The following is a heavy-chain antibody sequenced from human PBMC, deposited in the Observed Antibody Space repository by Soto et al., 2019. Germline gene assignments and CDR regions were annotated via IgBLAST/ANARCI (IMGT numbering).Heavy chain of an antibody. CDR1: GYTLTSYA. J-gene: IGHJ3*02. Sequence: SLNLSCKASGYTLTSYAMHRVRQAPGQRLEWMGWINAGNGNTKYSQKFQGRVTITRDTSASTAYMELSSLRSEDTAVYYCARVSSGWYYAFDIWGQGTMVTVSS. CDR2: INAGNGNT. CDR3: ARVSSGWYYAFDI. V-gene: IGHV1-3*01. D-gene: IGHD6-19*01.